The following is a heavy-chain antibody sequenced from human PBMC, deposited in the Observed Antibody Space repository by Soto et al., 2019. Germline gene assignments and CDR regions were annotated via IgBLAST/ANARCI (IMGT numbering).Heavy chain of an antibody. CDR1: GFSFSDSA. CDR3: ARGGERGLHDF. Sequence: EVQLVESGGDLVQPGGSLRLSCAASGFSFSDSAMHWVRQASGKGLEWIARIRSKANSYLIAYDESVRGRFIISRDDSKNTAYLQMNDLKTEDTATYYCARGGERGLHDFWGQGTLVTVS. V-gene: IGHV3-73*02. J-gene: IGHJ4*02. D-gene: IGHD2-15*01. CDR2: IRSKANSYLI.